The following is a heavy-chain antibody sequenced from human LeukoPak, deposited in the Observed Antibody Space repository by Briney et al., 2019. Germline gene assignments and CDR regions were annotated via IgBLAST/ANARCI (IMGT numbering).Heavy chain of an antibody. Sequence: PGGSLRLSCAASGFTFGSHTVHWVRQAPGKGLEYVSGIGPDGAFTYYAKSVEGRFTISRDNSKNTLYLQMGSLRPEDMAVYHCARGNFDIWGQGTVVTVSS. J-gene: IGHJ3*02. CDR3: ARGNFDI. CDR2: IGPDGAFT. CDR1: GFTFGSHT. V-gene: IGHV3-64*01.